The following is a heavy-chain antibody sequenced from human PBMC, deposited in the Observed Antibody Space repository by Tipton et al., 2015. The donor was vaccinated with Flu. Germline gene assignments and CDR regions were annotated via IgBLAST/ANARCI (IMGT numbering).Heavy chain of an antibody. V-gene: IGHV4-31*01. D-gene: IGHD1-14*01. Sequence: TLSLTCTVSGGSINSGGYYWSWIRQLPGEGLEWIGHAYYSGGAYYNPSLKSLVTISVDTSKNQFSLKLSSVTAADTADYYCARVPIDHDAFDIWGQGTMVTVSS. CDR1: GGSINSGGYY. CDR3: ARVPIDHDAFDI. J-gene: IGHJ3*02. CDR2: AYYSGGA.